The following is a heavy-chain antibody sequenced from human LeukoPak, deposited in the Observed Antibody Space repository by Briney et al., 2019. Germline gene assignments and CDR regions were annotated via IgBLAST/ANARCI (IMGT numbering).Heavy chain of an antibody. CDR3: ASTLFGGGYCSSTSCYGDDAFDT. Sequence: SETLSLTCAVYGGSFSGYYWSWIRQPPGKGLEWIGEINHSGSTNYNPSLKSRVTISVDTSKNQFSLKLSSVTAADTAVYYCASTLFGGGYCSSTSCYGDDAFDTWGQGTMVTVSS. CDR1: GGSFSGYY. V-gene: IGHV4-34*01. J-gene: IGHJ3*02. CDR2: INHSGST. D-gene: IGHD2-2*01.